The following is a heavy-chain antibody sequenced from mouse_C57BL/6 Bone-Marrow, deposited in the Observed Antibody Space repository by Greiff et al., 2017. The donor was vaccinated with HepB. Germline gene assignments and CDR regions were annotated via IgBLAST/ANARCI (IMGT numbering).Heavy chain of an antibody. D-gene: IGHD2-4*01. CDR2: INYDGSST. Sequence: EVQLVESEGGLVQPGSSMKLSCTASGFTFSDYYMAWVRQVPEKGLEWVANINYDGSSTYYLDSLKSRFIISRDNAKNILYLQMSSLKSEDTATYYCARHDYDRAWFAYWGQGTLVTVSA. V-gene: IGHV5-16*01. CDR1: GFTFSDYY. CDR3: ARHDYDRAWFAY. J-gene: IGHJ3*01.